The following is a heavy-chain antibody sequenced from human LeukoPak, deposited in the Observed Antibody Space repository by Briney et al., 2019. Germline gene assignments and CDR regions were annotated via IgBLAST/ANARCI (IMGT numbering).Heavy chain of an antibody. V-gene: IGHV3-23*01. D-gene: IGHD4-17*01. J-gene: IGHJ4*02. CDR1: KFSFA. Sequence: GGSLRLSCAASKFSFAMSWVRQTADKRLEWVSAISGSGDATFYTDSVKGRFTISRDNSKNTLYLQMNNLRAEDTAVYYCAKDSPRGDYSDYWGQGTLVTVSS. CDR2: ISGSGDAT. CDR3: AKDSPRGDYSDY.